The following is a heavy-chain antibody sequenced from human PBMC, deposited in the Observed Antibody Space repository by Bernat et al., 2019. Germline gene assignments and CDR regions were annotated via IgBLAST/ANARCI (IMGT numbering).Heavy chain of an antibody. D-gene: IGHD4-4*01. V-gene: IGHV3-30*01. Sequence: QVQLVESGGGVVQPGKSLRLSCAASGFTFSTYAMHWVRQAPGKGLEWVAVISDDGNNIFYADSVKGRFTISRDNSKNTLYLQMNSLRAEDTAVYYCAREALTTVITRAYYMDVWGKGTTVTVSS. CDR2: ISDDGNNI. CDR3: AREALTTVITRAYYMDV. CDR1: GFTFSTYA. J-gene: IGHJ6*03.